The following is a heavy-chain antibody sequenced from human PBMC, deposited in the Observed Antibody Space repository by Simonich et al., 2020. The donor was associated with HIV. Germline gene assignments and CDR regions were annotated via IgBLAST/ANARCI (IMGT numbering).Heavy chain of an antibody. D-gene: IGHD3-16*01. CDR3: ASGGSISSVWADDY. CDR2: ISYDGSNN. V-gene: IGHV3-30*07. CDR1: GFTFSSYA. Sequence: QVQLVESGGGVVQPGRSLRLSCAESGFTFSSYAMHWVRQAPGKGLERVAVISYDGSNNYYADSVKGRFTISRDNSKNTLYLQMNSLRAEDTAVYYCASGGSISSVWADDYWGQGTLVTVSS. J-gene: IGHJ4*02.